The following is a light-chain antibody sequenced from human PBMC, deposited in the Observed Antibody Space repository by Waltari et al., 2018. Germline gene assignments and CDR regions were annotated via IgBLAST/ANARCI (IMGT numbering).Light chain of an antibody. V-gene: IGLV3-19*01. CDR3: HSRDASGVGGS. J-gene: IGLJ2*01. CDR2: DRN. CDR1: RLRSYY. Sequence: SSELTQAPTVSVAMGQTVRITCQGDRLRSYYARWYQQRPGQAPVLVLFDRNDRPSGVPDRFSGSTSDNTAVLTITGAQAEDEASYYCHSRDASGVGGSFGGGTKLTVL.